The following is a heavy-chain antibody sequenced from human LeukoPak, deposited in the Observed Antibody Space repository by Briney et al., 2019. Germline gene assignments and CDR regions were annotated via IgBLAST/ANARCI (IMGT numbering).Heavy chain of an antibody. CDR3: ASPPTYYDFWSGYSRDY. CDR1: GFTFSSYS. V-gene: IGHV3-48*01. D-gene: IGHD3-3*01. Sequence: GGSLRLSCAASGFTFSSYSMNWVRQAPGKGLEWVSYTSSSSSTIYYADSAKGRFTISRDNAKNSLYLQMNSLRAEDTAVYYCASPPTYYDFWSGYSRDYWGQGTLVTVSS. J-gene: IGHJ4*02. CDR2: TSSSSSTI.